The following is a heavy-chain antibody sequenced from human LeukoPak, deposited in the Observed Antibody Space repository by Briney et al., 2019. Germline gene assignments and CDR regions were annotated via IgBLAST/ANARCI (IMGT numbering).Heavy chain of an antibody. CDR3: ARATDDYGDYQTAFDY. V-gene: IGHV3-7*01. CDR1: GFTFSSYW. J-gene: IGHJ4*02. Sequence: GGSLRLSCAASGFTFSSYWLSWVRQPPGKGLEWVANIKQDGSEKYYVDSVKGRFTISRDNAKNSLYLQMNSLRAEDTAVYYCARATDDYGDYQTAFDYWGQGTLVTVSS. D-gene: IGHD4-17*01. CDR2: IKQDGSEK.